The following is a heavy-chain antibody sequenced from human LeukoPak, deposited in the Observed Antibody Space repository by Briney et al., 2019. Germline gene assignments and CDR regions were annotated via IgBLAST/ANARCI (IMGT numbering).Heavy chain of an antibody. Sequence: TGGSLRLSCAASGFTFSSYGMHWVRQAPGKGLEWVAVIWYGGSNKYYADSVKGRFTISRDNSKNTLYLQMNSLRAEDTAVYYCAKSAAARSYGGWYFDYWGQGTLVTVSS. CDR2: IWYGGSNK. CDR1: GFTFSSYG. CDR3: AKSAAARSYGGWYFDY. D-gene: IGHD2-2*01. V-gene: IGHV3-30*02. J-gene: IGHJ4*02.